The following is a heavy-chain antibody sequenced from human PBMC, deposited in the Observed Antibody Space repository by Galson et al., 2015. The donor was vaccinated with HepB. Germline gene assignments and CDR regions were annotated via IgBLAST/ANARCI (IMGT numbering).Heavy chain of an antibody. Sequence: SLRLSYAACGVTVSGPAIHWVRQASGKGPEWVGRIRRKASDDATAYAASLKGRFTISRDDSKNTAYLHMNSLKTEDTAVYYCLRLGELSGYSSSWGQGTLATGSS. J-gene: IGHJ4*02. D-gene: IGHD6-13*01. CDR2: IRRKASDDAT. CDR1: GVTVSGPA. CDR3: LRLGELSGYSSS. V-gene: IGHV3-73*01.